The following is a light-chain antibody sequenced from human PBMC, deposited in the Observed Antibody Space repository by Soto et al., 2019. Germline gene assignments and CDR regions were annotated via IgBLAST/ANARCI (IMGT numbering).Light chain of an antibody. Sequence: DLQMTQSPSSLSASVGDRVTITCRASQSINKYLNWYRQKPGKAPELLIYAASSLQNGVPSTFSGSGSGTDFTLTISSLQPEDFATYYCQQCYDSPLTFGGGTKVEIK. V-gene: IGKV1-39*01. CDR1: QSINKY. CDR3: QQCYDSPLT. CDR2: AAS. J-gene: IGKJ4*01.